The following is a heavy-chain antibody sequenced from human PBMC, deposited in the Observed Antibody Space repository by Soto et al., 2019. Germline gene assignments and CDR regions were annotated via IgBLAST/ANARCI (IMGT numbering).Heavy chain of an antibody. CDR2: ISAYNGNT. CDR1: GYTFTSYG. CDR3: ATTFESRSWYVAY. J-gene: IGHJ4*02. Sequence: GASVKVSCKASGYTFTSYGISWVRQAPGQGLEWMGWISAYNGNTNYAQKLQGRVTMTTDTSTNTAYMELGSLRSEDTAVYYCATTFESRSWYVAYWGQGTLVTVSS. D-gene: IGHD6-13*01. V-gene: IGHV1-18*01.